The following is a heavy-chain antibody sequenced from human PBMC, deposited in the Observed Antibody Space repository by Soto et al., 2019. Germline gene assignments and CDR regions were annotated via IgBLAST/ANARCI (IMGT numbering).Heavy chain of an antibody. Sequence: QVQLQESGPGLVKPSGTLSLTCAVSGGSISSSNWWSWVRQPPGMRLEWIGETHHSGTTNYNPSLKSRXXIXAXXSKNQFSLTLSSVTAADTALYYCAREGSGSSFFDYWGPGTLVTVSS. D-gene: IGHD3-10*01. V-gene: IGHV4-4*02. CDR1: GGSISSSNW. CDR2: THHSGTT. CDR3: AREGSGSSFFDY. J-gene: IGHJ4*02.